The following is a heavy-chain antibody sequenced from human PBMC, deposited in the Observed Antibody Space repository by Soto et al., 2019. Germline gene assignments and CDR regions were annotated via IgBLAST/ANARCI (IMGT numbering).Heavy chain of an antibody. CDR1: GDSITSNSYF. CDR3: ARVPDR. V-gene: IGHV4-39*07. Sequence: SETLSLTCTVSGDSITSNSYFWGWIRQPPGKGLEWIGSIYHSGSTYYNPSLKSRVTISVDRSKNQFSLKLSSVTAADTAVYYCARVPDRWGQGTLVTVSS. CDR2: IYHSGST. D-gene: IGHD2-2*01. J-gene: IGHJ5*02.